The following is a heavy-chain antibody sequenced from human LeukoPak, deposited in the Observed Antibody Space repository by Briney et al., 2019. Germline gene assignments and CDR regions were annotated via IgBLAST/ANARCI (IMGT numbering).Heavy chain of an antibody. CDR3: ARGGTEIYYRYYGMDV. CDR1: GFTFSSYA. CDR2: ISYDGSNK. Sequence: GGSLRLSCAASGFTFSSYAMHWVRQAPGKGLEWVAVISYDGSNKYYADSVKGRFTISRDNSKNTLYLQMNSLRAEDTAVYYCARGGTEIYYRYYGMDVWGQGTTVTVSS. D-gene: IGHD3-22*01. J-gene: IGHJ6*02. V-gene: IGHV3-30*04.